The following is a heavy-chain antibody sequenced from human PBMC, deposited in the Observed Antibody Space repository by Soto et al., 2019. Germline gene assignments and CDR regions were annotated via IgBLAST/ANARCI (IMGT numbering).Heavy chain of an antibody. CDR1: GGSISSAYYY. V-gene: IGHV4-31*03. J-gene: IGHJ6*02. CDR2: IYYNGIT. D-gene: IGHD1-1*01. Sequence: QVQLQESGPGLVKPSQTLSLTCTVSGGSISSAYYYWSWIRQHPGKGLEWIGYIYYNGITYYNPSLKSRVTISIATSKNQFSLRLSSVTAADTAVYYCARDNPGVIGTTLSYFGMDVWGQGTTVTVSS. CDR3: ARDNPGVIGTTLSYFGMDV.